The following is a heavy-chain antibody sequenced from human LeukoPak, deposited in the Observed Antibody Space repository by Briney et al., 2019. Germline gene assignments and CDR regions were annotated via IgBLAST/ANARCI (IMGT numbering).Heavy chain of an antibody. CDR3: ARAIIRLGYYYYYYMDV. Sequence: SETLSLTCTVSGGSISSYYWSWIRQPPGKGLEWIGYIYYSGSTNYNPSLKSRVTISVDTSKNQFSLKLSSVTAADTAVYYCARAIIRLGYYYYYYMDVWGKGTTVTISS. V-gene: IGHV4-59*01. D-gene: IGHD5-12*01. CDR1: GGSISSYY. CDR2: IYYSGST. J-gene: IGHJ6*03.